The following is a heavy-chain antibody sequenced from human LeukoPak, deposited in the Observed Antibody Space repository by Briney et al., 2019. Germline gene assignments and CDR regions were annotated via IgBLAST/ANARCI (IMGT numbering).Heavy chain of an antibody. D-gene: IGHD3-3*01. Sequence: SETLSLTCAVYGGSFSGYYWSWIRQPPGKGLEWIGEINHSGSTNYNPSLKSRVTISVDTSKNQFSLKLSSVTAADTAVYYCARGVDFWSGYLVSSYYYYMDVWGKGTTVTVSS. CDR3: ARGVDFWSGYLVSSYYYYMDV. CDR2: INHSGST. V-gene: IGHV4-34*01. CDR1: GGSFSGYY. J-gene: IGHJ6*03.